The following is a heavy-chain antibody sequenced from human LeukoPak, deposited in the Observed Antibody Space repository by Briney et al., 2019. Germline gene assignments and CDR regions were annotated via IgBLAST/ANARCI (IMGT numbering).Heavy chain of an antibody. Sequence: NPSETLSLTCAVYGGSFSGYYWSWIRQPPGKGLEWIGEINHSGSTNYNPSLKSRVTISVDTSKNQFSLKLSSVTAADTAVYYCARGRTVTIGYWGQGTLVTVSS. V-gene: IGHV4-34*01. CDR3: ARGRTVTIGY. CDR1: GGSFSGYY. D-gene: IGHD4-17*01. CDR2: INHSGST. J-gene: IGHJ4*02.